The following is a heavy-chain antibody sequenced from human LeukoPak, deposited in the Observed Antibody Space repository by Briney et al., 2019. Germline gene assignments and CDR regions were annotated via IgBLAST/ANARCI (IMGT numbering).Heavy chain of an antibody. CDR1: GYSFTSYW. CDR3: ARQIRYYYGSGSLNWFDP. Sequence: GESLKISCKGSGYSFTSYWIGWVRQMPGKGLEWMGIIYPGDSDTRYSPSFQGQVTISADKSISTAYLQWSSLKASDTAMYYCARQIRYYYGSGSLNWFDPWGQGTLVTVSS. D-gene: IGHD3-10*01. V-gene: IGHV5-51*01. J-gene: IGHJ5*02. CDR2: IYPGDSDT.